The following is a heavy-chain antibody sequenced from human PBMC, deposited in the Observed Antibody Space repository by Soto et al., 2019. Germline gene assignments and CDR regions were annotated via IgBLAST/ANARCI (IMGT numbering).Heavy chain of an antibody. CDR1: GFTFSSYA. J-gene: IGHJ4*02. CDR2: ISYDGSNK. CDR3: AGGDSENCSGGCCYSGCLNLDY. Sequence: QVQLVESGGGVVQPGRSLRLSCAAAGFTFSSYAMHWVRQAPGKGLEWVAVISYDGSNKYYADSVKGRFTISRDNSKNTLYLQMNNLRAEDTAVYDCAGGDSENCSGGCCYSGCLNLDYWGQGTLVTVSS. D-gene: IGHD2-15*01. V-gene: IGHV3-30-3*01.